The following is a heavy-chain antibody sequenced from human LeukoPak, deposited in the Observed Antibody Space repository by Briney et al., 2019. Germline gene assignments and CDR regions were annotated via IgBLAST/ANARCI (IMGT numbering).Heavy chain of an antibody. CDR1: GGSISSSSYY. CDR2: IYYSGST. J-gene: IGHJ4*02. V-gene: IGHV4-39*02. Sequence: SETLSLTCTVSGGSISSSSYYWGWIRQPPGKGLEWIGSIYYSGSTYYNPSLKSRVTISVDTSKNSLYLQMNSLRAEDTAVYYCARDLNPRPYYFDYWGQGTLVTVSS. CDR3: ARDLNPRPYYFDY.